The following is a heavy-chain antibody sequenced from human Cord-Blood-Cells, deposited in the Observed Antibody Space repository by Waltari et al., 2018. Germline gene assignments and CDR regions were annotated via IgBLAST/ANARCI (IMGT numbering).Heavy chain of an antibody. J-gene: IGHJ4*02. V-gene: IGHV1-69*01. CDR3: ARRGGANDYGGTPYDY. D-gene: IGHD4-17*01. CDR1: GGTFSRYA. Sequence: QVQLVQSGAEVKKPGSSVKVSCKASGGTFSRYAISWVRQAPGQGLERMGGIIPIFGTANYAQKFQGRVTITADESTSTAYMELSSLRSEDTAVYYCARRGGANDYGGTPYDYWGQGTLVTVSS. CDR2: IIPIFGTA.